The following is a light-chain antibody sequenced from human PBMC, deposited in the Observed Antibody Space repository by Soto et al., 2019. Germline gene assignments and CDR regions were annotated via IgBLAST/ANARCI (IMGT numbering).Light chain of an antibody. CDR1: QSVSSN. CDR3: QQYNNWPPWT. CDR2: GAS. V-gene: IGKV3-15*01. J-gene: IGKJ1*01. Sequence: VMTQSPAILSVSPGERATLSCRVSQSVSSNLAWYQQKPGQAPRLLIYGASTRATGIPARFSGSGSGTEFTLTISSLQSEDFAVYYCQQYNNWPPWTFGQGTKVDIK.